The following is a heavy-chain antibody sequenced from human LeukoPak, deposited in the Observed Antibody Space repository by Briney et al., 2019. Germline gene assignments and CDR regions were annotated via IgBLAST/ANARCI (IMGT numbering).Heavy chain of an antibody. CDR1: GYTFTGYY. Sequence: ASVKVSCKASGYTFTGYYMHWVRQAPGQGLEWMGWINPNSGGTNYAQKFQGWVTMTRDTSISTAYMGLSRLRSDDTAVYYCARGENDYVWGSYRRRYYFDYWGQGTLVTVSS. D-gene: IGHD3-16*02. CDR3: ARGENDYVWGSYRRRYYFDY. V-gene: IGHV1-2*04. CDR2: INPNSGGT. J-gene: IGHJ4*02.